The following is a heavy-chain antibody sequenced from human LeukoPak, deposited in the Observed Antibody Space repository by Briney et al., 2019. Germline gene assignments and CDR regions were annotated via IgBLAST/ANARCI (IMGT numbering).Heavy chain of an antibody. Sequence: SQTLSLTCAISGDSVSINSSAWNWIRQSPSRGLEWLGRTYYSGKCNNDSAVSVKSRITINPDTSKNQFPLQLISATPEDTAVYYCASESPEHSIAAAGLFVDWGQETPVIVSS. V-gene: IGHV6-1*01. J-gene: IGHJ4*02. CDR3: ASESPEHSIAAAGLFVD. CDR2: TYYSGKCNN. CDR1: GDSVSINSSA. D-gene: IGHD6-13*01.